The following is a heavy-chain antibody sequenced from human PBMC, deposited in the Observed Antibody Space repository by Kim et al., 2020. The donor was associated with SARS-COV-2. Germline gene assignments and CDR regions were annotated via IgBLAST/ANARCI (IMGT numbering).Heavy chain of an antibody. Sequence: SETLSLTCTVSGGSISSSSYYWGWIRQPPGKGLEWIGSIYYSGSTYYNPSLKSRVTISVDTSKNQFSLKLSSVTAADTAVYYCASPGGKNYYDSSGYLAYWGQGTLVTVSS. J-gene: IGHJ4*02. V-gene: IGHV4-39*07. CDR1: GGSISSSSYY. CDR3: ASPGGKNYYDSSGYLAY. CDR2: IYYSGST. D-gene: IGHD3-22*01.